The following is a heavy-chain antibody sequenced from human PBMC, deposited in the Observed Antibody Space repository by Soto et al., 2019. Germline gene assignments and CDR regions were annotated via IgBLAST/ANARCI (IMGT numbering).Heavy chain of an antibody. V-gene: IGHV3-30*18. CDR2: ISYDGSNK. J-gene: IGHJ4*02. CDR1: GFTFSSYG. D-gene: IGHD3-10*01. CDR3: AKDFSAGITMVRGDSDY. Sequence: LRLSCAASGFTFSSYGMHWVRQAPGKGLEWVAVISYDGSNKYYADSVKGRFTISRDNSKNTLYLQMNSLRAEDTAVYYCAKDFSAGITMVRGDSDYWGQGTLVTVSS.